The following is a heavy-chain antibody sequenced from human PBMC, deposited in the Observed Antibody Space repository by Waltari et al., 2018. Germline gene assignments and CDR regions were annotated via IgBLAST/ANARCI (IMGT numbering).Heavy chain of an antibody. J-gene: IGHJ3*02. CDR1: GYVFSSYG. Sequence: QVQLVQSGGEVKKPGASVRVSCKAYGYVFSSYGVAWGRQGPGQGLEWVGWISGYNGDTNYAQNLQGRVTMTTDTSRNTAYMEVRSLRSDDTAVYYCARGGRTTPLEDDVFNIWGQGTMVIVSS. CDR3: ARGGRTTPLEDDVFNI. CDR2: ISGYNGDT. V-gene: IGHV1-18*01. D-gene: IGHD1-1*01.